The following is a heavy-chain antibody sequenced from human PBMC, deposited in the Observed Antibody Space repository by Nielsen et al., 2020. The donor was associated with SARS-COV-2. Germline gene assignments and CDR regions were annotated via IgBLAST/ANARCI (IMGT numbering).Heavy chain of an antibody. CDR3: ARDVDYYMDV. V-gene: IGHV3-48*04. Sequence: GESLKISCAASGFTFSSYSMNWVRQAPGKGLEWVSYISSSSSTIYYADSVKGRFTISRDNAKNSLYLQMNSLRAEDTAVYYCARDVDYYMDVWGKGTTVTVSS. CDR1: GFTFSSYS. D-gene: IGHD5-12*01. CDR2: ISSSSSTI. J-gene: IGHJ6*03.